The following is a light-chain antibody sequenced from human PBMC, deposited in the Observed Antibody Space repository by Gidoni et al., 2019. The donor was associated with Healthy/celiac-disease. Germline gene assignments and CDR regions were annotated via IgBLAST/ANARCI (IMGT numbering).Light chain of an antibody. CDR1: QGISTY. CDR3: QQYNSYPLT. CDR2: AAF. Sequence: DIQMTHSPSSLSASVGDRVTITCRASQGISTYLAWFQQRPGKAPKSLIYAAFSLKSRVPSKFSGSGSGTDFTLTISSLQPEDFATYYCQQYNSYPLTFGGGTKVEIK. V-gene: IGKV1-16*02. J-gene: IGKJ4*01.